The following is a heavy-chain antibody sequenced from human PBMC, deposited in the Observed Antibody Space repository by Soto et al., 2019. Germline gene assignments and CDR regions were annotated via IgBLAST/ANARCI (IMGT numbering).Heavy chain of an antibody. J-gene: IGHJ4*02. CDR3: ASMVRGVIRLDY. Sequence: PSETLSLTCTVSGGSISSGGYYWSWIRQHPGKGLEWIGYIYYSGSTYYNPSLKSRVTISVDTSKNQFSLKLSSVTAADTAVSYCASMVRGVIRLDYWGQGTLVTVSS. D-gene: IGHD3-10*01. CDR2: IYYSGST. V-gene: IGHV4-31*03. CDR1: GGSISSGGYY.